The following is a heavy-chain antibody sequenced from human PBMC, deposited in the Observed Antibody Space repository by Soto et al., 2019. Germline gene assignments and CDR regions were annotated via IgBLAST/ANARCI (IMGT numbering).Heavy chain of an antibody. CDR2: IIPILGIA. V-gene: IGHV1-69*02. Sequence: ASVKASGKASGGTFSSYTISCVRQAPGQGLEWMGRIIPILGIANYAQKFQGRVTITADKSTSTAYMELSSLRSEDTAVYYCVFMFITMVRGVTEPTTGMDVWGKGTKVTVSS. D-gene: IGHD3-10*01. J-gene: IGHJ6*04. CDR3: VFMFITMVRGVTEPTTGMDV. CDR1: GGTFSSYT.